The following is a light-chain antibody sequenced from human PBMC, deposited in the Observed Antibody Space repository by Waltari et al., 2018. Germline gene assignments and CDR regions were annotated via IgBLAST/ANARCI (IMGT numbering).Light chain of an antibody. CDR2: DVT. CDR3: ASYTADSTYV. Sequence: HSALTQPASVSGSPGQSITISCTGTRSDVGGYDFVSWYRQHPGKAPKVIIFDVTQRPSVISDRFSGSKSGKTASLTISGLQADDEADYYCASYTADSTYVFGSGTTVTV. J-gene: IGLJ1*01. V-gene: IGLV2-14*03. CDR1: RSDVGGYDF.